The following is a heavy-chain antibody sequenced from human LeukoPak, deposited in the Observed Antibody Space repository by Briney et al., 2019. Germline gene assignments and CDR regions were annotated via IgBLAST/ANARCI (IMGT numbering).Heavy chain of an antibody. D-gene: IGHD5-24*01. CDR2: ISGSGGTT. CDR1: EFTFSSYA. Sequence: GGSLRLSCAASEFTFSSYAMSRVRQAPGKGLEWVSGISGSGGTTYYADSVKGRFTISRDNSKNTLYLQMNSLRAEDTAVYYCAKDSGTLAAKFDYWGQGSLVTVSS. V-gene: IGHV3-23*01. J-gene: IGHJ4*02. CDR3: AKDSGTLAAKFDY.